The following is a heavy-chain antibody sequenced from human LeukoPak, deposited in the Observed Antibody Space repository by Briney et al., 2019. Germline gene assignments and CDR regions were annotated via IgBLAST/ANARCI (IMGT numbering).Heavy chain of an antibody. Sequence: SETLSLTCAVYGGSFRGYYWSWIRQPPGHRLEWIGKMNHCCSTNYNPSLKSRVSISVDTSKNQFSLKLSSVTAADTAVYYCARGRFDFWSGPFAGYWGQGTLVTVSS. CDR3: ARGRFDFWSGPFAGY. CDR2: MNHCCST. CDR1: GGSFRGYY. D-gene: IGHD3-3*01. V-gene: IGHV4-34*01. J-gene: IGHJ4*02.